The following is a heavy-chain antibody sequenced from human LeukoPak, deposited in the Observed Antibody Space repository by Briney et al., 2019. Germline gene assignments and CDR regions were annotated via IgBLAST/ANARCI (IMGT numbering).Heavy chain of an antibody. CDR1: RYTFTRYD. Sequence: ASVKVSSTASRYTFTRYDINWVRQATGQGLEWMGWMYPNSGNTGYAQKFQGRVTMTRNTSISTAYMELSSLRSEDTAVYYCARGRGRHFDYWGQGTLVTVSS. V-gene: IGHV1-8*01. J-gene: IGHJ4*02. CDR3: ARGRGRHFDY. D-gene: IGHD1-26*01. CDR2: MYPNSGNT.